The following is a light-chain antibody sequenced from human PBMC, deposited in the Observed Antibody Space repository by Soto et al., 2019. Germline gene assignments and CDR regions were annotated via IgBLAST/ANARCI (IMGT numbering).Light chain of an antibody. CDR3: QSYHTRASDLV. Sequence: QSVLTQPPSVSGALGQRVTISCTGSTSNIGAGFDVHWYQQFPGTAPKLLIFGNNNRPSGVPDRFSGSKSGTSASLAITGLQAEDESNYYCQSYHTRASDLVFGGGTTVTVL. V-gene: IGLV1-40*01. J-gene: IGLJ2*01. CDR1: TSNIGAGFD. CDR2: GNN.